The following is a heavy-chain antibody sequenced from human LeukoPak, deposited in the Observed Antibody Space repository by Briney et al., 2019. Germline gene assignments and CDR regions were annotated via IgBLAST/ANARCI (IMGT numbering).Heavy chain of an antibody. CDR2: IYHSGST. V-gene: IGHV4-4*02. D-gene: IGHD6-13*01. CDR3: ARVGYSSSRYVHYGMDV. CDR1: GGSISSSNW. Sequence: PSGTLSLTCAVSGGSISSSNWWSWVRQPPGKGLEWIGEIYHSGSTNYNPSLKSRVTISVDKSKNQFSLKLSSVTAADTAVYYCARVGYSSSRYVHYGMDVWGQGTTVTVSS. J-gene: IGHJ6*02.